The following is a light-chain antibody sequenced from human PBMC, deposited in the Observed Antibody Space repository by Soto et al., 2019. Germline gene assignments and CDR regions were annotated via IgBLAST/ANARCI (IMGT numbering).Light chain of an antibody. CDR2: SNN. Sequence: QSVLTQPPSASGTPGQRVTISCSGSSSNIGRNTVNWYQQLPGTAPKTLIYSNNQRPSGVPDRFSGSKSGTSASLAINGLKAEDEGDYYCQSYDSTLSASYVFGNGTKVTV. J-gene: IGLJ1*01. CDR3: QSYDSTLSASYV. V-gene: IGLV1-44*01. CDR1: SSNIGRNT.